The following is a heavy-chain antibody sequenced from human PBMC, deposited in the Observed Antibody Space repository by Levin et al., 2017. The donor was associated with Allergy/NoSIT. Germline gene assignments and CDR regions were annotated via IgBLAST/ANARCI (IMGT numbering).Heavy chain of an antibody. V-gene: IGHV4-4*02. J-gene: IGHJ4*02. CDR3: ARDEIRRDGYNHYFDY. Sequence: SETLSLTCAVSGGSISSSNWWSWVRQPPGKGLEWIGEIYHSGSTNYNPSLKSRVTISVDKSKNQFSLKLSSVTAADTAVYYCARDEIRRDGYNHYFDYWGQGTLVTVSS. CDR2: IYHSGST. D-gene: IGHD5-24*01. CDR1: GGSISSSNW.